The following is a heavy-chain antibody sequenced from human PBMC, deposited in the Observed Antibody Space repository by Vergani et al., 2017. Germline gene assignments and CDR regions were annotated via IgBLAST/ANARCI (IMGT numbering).Heavy chain of an antibody. D-gene: IGHD6-19*01. CDR3: ASDTHSGQRADR. CDR2: IHYSENT. Sequence: QVQLQESGPGLVKSSETLSLTCSVSFDSIRNLYCNWIRQPPGKGLEWIGSIHYSENTNYNPPRKTRVTISVDTSKKQFSLTLTSVTAADTAVYYCASDTHSGQRADRWVQGILVTVTS. J-gene: IGHJ5*02. CDR1: FDSIRNLY. V-gene: IGHV4-59*11.